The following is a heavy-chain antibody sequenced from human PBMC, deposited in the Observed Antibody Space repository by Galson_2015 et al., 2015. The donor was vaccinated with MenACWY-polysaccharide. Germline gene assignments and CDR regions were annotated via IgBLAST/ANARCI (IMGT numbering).Heavy chain of an antibody. J-gene: IGHJ6*02. CDR3: AKDFLVVITMGPGLYGMDV. CDR1: GFTFSSYG. Sequence: SLRLSCAASGFTFSSYGMHWVRQAPGKGLEWVAAISYDGSNKYYADSVKGRFTISRDNSKNTLYLQMNSLRAEDTAVYYCAKDFLVVITMGPGLYGMDVWGQGTTVTVSS. V-gene: IGHV3-30*18. D-gene: IGHD3-22*01. CDR2: ISYDGSNK.